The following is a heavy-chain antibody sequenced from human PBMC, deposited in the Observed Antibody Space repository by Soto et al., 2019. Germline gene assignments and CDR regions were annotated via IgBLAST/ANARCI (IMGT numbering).Heavy chain of an antibody. Sequence: ASVKVSCKASGYTFTSYYMHWVRQAPGQGLEWLGIINPSDGSTSYVQKIQGRVTMTRDTSTSTVYMELGSLRSDDTAVYYCARAITCSISSCYMGELAPWGQGTLVTVSS. V-gene: IGHV1-46*01. CDR2: INPSDGST. D-gene: IGHD2-2*02. CDR3: ARAITCSISSCYMGELAP. CDR1: GYTFTSYY. J-gene: IGHJ5*02.